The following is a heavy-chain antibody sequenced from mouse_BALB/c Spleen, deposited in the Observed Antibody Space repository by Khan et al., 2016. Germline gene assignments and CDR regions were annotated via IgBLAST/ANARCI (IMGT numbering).Heavy chain of an antibody. CDR1: GFSLTSYG. CDR3: ASFYYGSSLFDY. Sequence: QVQLQQPGPGLVQPSQSLSITCTVSGFSLTSYGVHWVRQSPGKGLEWLGVIWSGGSTDYNAAFISRLSISKDNSKSQVFFKMNSLQSHDTAIYYFASFYYGSSLFDYWGQGTTLTVSS. V-gene: IGHV2-2*03. CDR2: IWSGGST. J-gene: IGHJ2*01. D-gene: IGHD1-1*01.